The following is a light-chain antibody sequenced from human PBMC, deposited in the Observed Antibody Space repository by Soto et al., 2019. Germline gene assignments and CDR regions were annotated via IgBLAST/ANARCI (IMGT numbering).Light chain of an antibody. V-gene: IGKV3-20*01. CDR3: QQYASFLRT. CDR2: GAS. Sequence: EIVLTQSPGTLSMSAGERATLSCRASQSVSSSYLAWYQQKPGQAPRLLIDGASRRATGIPDRFSGSGSGTDFTLTISRLEPEDFAVYYCQQYASFLRTFGQGTKVEIK. J-gene: IGKJ1*01. CDR1: QSVSSSY.